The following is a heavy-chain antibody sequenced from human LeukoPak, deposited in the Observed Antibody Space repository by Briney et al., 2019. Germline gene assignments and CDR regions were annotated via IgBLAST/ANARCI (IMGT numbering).Heavy chain of an antibody. D-gene: IGHD2-21*01. V-gene: IGHV4-34*01. CDR3: AGLFNEGDAFDI. J-gene: IGHJ3*02. Sequence: SETLSLTCAVYGGSFSGYYWSWIRQPPGKGLEWIGEINHSGSTNYNPSLKSRVTISVDTSKNQFSLKLGSVTAADTAVYYCAGLFNEGDAFDIWGQGTMVTVSS. CDR1: GGSFSGYY. CDR2: INHSGST.